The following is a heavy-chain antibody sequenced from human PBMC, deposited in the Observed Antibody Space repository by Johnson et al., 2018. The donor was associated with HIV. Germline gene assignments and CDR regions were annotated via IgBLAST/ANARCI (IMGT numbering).Heavy chain of an antibody. Sequence: VQLVESGGGVVQPGRSLRLSCVASGFTFRTSAMHWVHQAPGKGLEWVSAISGSGGSTYYADSVKGRFTISRDNSKNTLYLQMNSLRAEDTAVYYCAKDRGSALAQLPIFPSAFDIWGQGTMVTVSS. CDR1: GFTFRTSA. J-gene: IGHJ3*02. D-gene: IGHD6-6*01. V-gene: IGHV3-23*04. CDR2: ISGSGGST. CDR3: AKDRGSALAQLPIFPSAFDI.